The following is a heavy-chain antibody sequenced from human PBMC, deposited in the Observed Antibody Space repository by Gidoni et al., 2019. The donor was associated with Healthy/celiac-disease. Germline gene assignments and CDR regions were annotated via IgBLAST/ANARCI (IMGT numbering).Heavy chain of an antibody. J-gene: IGHJ4*02. D-gene: IGHD6-19*01. Sequence: EVPLLESGGGLVQPGGSLRLSCAASGFTFSSYAMSWVRQAPGKGLEWVSAISGSGGSTYYADSVKGRFTISRDNSKNTLYLQMNSLRAEDTAVYYCATTKQWLVQEVDYWGQGTLVTVSS. CDR3: ATTKQWLVQEVDY. CDR2: ISGSGGST. CDR1: GFTFSSYA. V-gene: IGHV3-23*01.